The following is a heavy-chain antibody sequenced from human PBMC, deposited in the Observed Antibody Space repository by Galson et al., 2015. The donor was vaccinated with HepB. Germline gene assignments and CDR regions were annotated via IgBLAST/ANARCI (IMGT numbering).Heavy chain of an antibody. D-gene: IGHD3-10*01. CDR2: ISTSSSYI. CDR1: GFTFSSYS. J-gene: IGHJ4*02. Sequence: SLRLSCAASGFTFSSYSMNWVRQAPGEGLEWVSSISTSSSYIYYADSVKGRFTISRDNAKNSLYLQMNSLRAEDTAVYYCARVLGAGAVDYWGQGTLVTVSS. CDR3: ARVLGAGAVDY. V-gene: IGHV3-21*01.